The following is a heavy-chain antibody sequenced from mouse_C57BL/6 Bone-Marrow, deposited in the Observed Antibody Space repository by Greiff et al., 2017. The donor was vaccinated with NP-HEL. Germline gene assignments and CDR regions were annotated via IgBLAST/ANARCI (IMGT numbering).Heavy chain of an antibody. CDR2: ISYDGSN. V-gene: IGHV3-6*01. Sequence: EVQVVESGPGLVKPSQSLSLTCSVTGYSITSGYYWNWIRQFPGNKLEWMGYISYDGSNNYNPSLKNRISITRDTSKNQFFLKLNSVTTEDTATYYCAGFTTVVHWYFDVWGTGTTVTVSS. CDR1: GYSITSGYY. J-gene: IGHJ1*03. CDR3: AGFTTVVHWYFDV. D-gene: IGHD1-1*01.